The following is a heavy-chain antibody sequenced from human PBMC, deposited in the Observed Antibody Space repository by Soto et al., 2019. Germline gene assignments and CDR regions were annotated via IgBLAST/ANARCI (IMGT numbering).Heavy chain of an antibody. CDR3: VTESSWYNYVGSYGY. Sequence: ASVKVSCKASGYTLTGLSMHWVRQAPGKGLEWMGGINPEDGETIYAQKFQGRVTMTEDTSTDTAYMELSSLRSEDTAVYYCVTESSWYNYVGSYGYWGQGTLVTVSS. V-gene: IGHV1-24*01. CDR2: INPEDGET. D-gene: IGHD6-13*01. CDR1: GYTLTGLS. J-gene: IGHJ4*02.